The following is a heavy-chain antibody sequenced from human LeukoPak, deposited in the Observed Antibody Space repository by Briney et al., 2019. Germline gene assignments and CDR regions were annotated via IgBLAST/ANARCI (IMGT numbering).Heavy chain of an antibody. CDR2: IKQDGSEK. D-gene: IGHD6-19*01. J-gene: IGHJ4*02. Sequence: PGGSLRLSCAASGFTFSSYGMHWVRQAPGKGLEWVANIKQDGSEKYYVDSVKGRFTISRDNAKNSLYLQMNSLRAEDTAVYYCARESAVAAHDYWGQGTLVTVSS. CDR1: GFTFSSYG. V-gene: IGHV3-7*01. CDR3: ARESAVAAHDY.